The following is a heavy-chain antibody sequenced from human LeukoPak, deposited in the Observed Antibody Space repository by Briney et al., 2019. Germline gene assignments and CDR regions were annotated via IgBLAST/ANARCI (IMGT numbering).Heavy chain of an antibody. CDR2: INPNSGGT. D-gene: IGHD6-19*01. CDR1: GYTFTGYY. V-gene: IGHV1-2*02. J-gene: IGHJ4*02. CDR3: ARGYSSGWRPHDY. Sequence: ASVKVSCKASGYTFTGYYMHWVRQAPGQGLEWMGWINPNSGGTNYAQKFQGRVTMTRDTSISTAYMELSRLRSNDTAVYYCARGYSSGWRPHDYWGQGTLVTVSS.